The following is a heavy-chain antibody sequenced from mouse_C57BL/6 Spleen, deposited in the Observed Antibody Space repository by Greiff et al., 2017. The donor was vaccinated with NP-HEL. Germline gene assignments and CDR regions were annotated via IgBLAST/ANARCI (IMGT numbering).Heavy chain of an antibody. CDR2: IDPETGGT. Sequence: VQLQQSGAELVRPGASVTLSCKASGYTFTDYEMHWVKQTPVHGLEWIGAIDPETGGTAYNQKFKGKAILTADKSSSTAYMELRSLTSEDSAVYYCTRDTTVVASDYWGQGTTLTVSS. CDR3: TRDTTVVASDY. D-gene: IGHD1-1*01. V-gene: IGHV1-15*01. CDR1: GYTFTDYE. J-gene: IGHJ2*01.